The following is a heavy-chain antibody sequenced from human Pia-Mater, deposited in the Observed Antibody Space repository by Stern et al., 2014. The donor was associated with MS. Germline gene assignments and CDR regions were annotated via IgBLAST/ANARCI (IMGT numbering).Heavy chain of an antibody. CDR3: ATRRGCSGCNCSSRSLDY. D-gene: IGHD2-15*01. J-gene: IGHJ4*02. Sequence: QVQLVQSGAEVKKPGASVKVSCKASGDTFTAYNMHWVRQAPGQGLELMGRIYPDMSVANYAEKFQDRVTMARDTAIPTASLELSRLICDDTAIYYGATRRGCSGCNCSSRSLDYWGQGALVTVSS. CDR2: IYPDMSVA. CDR1: GDTFTAYN. V-gene: IGHV1-2*06.